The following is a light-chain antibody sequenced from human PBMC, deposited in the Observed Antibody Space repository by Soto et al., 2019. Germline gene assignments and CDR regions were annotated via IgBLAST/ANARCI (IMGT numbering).Light chain of an antibody. J-gene: IGLJ1*01. CDR1: SSDVGGYNY. Sequence: QSALTQPASVSGSPGQSITISCTGTSSDVGGYNYVSWYQQHPGKAPKLMIYEVSNRPSGVSNRFSGSKSGNTASLTISGLQAEDEADYCCGSYASNIYVFGTGTKVAVL. CDR2: EVS. V-gene: IGLV2-14*01. CDR3: GSYASNIYV.